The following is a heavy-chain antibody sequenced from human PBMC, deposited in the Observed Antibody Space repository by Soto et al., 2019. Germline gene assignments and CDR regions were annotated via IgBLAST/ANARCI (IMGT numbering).Heavy chain of an antibody. CDR1: GGSVSSGSYY. CDR3: ARDPWYYDILTGLIPYGMDV. V-gene: IGHV4-61*01. D-gene: IGHD3-9*01. CDR2: IYYSGST. J-gene: IGHJ6*02. Sequence: SETLSLTCTVSGGSVSSGSYYWSWIRQPPGKGLEWIGYIYYSGSTNYNPSLKSRVTISVDTSKNQFSLKLSSVTAADTAVYYCARDPWYYDILTGLIPYGMDVWGQGTTVTVSS.